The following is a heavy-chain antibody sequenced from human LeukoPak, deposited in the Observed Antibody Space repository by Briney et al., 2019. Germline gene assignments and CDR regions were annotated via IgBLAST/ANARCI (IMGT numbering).Heavy chain of an antibody. Sequence: PGGSLRLSCAASGFTFSSYGMHWVRQAPGKGLEWMAVISDDGSNKYYVDSVKGRFTISRDNSKNTLYLQMNSLRAEDTAVYYCANSPTYCSSTSCYINYWGQGTLVTVSS. J-gene: IGHJ4*02. V-gene: IGHV3-30*18. D-gene: IGHD2-2*02. CDR1: GFTFSSYG. CDR2: ISDDGSNK. CDR3: ANSPTYCSSTSCYINY.